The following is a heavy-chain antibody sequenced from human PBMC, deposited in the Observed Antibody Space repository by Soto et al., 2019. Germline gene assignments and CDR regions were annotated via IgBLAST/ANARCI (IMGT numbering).Heavy chain of an antibody. CDR3: ARHAGDVWTYLDY. Sequence: SETLSLTCTVSGGSISSYYWSWIRQPPGKGLEWIGYTYYSGSTNYNPSLKSRVTISVDTSKNQFSLKLSSVTAADTAVYYCARHAGDVWTYLDYWGQGTLVTVSS. V-gene: IGHV4-59*08. J-gene: IGHJ4*02. CDR2: TYYSGST. CDR1: GGSISSYY. D-gene: IGHD3-3*01.